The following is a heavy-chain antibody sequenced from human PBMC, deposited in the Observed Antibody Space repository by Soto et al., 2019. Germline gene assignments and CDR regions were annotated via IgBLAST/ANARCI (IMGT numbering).Heavy chain of an antibody. CDR3: AKDHYYDFWSGYYSGSWFDP. J-gene: IGHJ5*02. D-gene: IGHD3-3*01. V-gene: IGHV3-23*01. CDR2: ISGSGGST. Sequence: GGSLRLSCAASGFTFSSYAMSWVRQAPGKGLEWVSAISGSGGSTYYADSVKGRFTISRDNSKNTLYLQMNSLRAEDTAVYYCAKDHYYDFWSGYYSGSWFDPWGQGTLVTVSS. CDR1: GFTFSSYA.